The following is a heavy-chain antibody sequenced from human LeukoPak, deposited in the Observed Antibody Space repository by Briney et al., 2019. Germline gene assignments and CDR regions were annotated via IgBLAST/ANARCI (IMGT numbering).Heavy chain of an antibody. J-gene: IGHJ4*02. CDR1: GFTFSSYA. V-gene: IGHV3-30*04. Sequence: GRSLRLSCAASGFTFSSYAMHWVRQAPGKGLEWVAVISYDGSNKYYADSVKGRFTISRDNSKNTLYLQMNSLRAEDTAVYYCARDIVRLSYGDYIFDYWGQGTLVTVSS. CDR3: ARDIVRLSYGDYIFDY. CDR2: ISYDGSNK. D-gene: IGHD4-17*01.